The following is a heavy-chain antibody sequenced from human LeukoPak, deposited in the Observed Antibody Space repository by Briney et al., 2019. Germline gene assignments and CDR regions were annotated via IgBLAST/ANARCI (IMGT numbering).Heavy chain of an antibody. V-gene: IGHV3-21*01. CDR2: ISSSSSYI. J-gene: IGHJ4*02. CDR3: ASLSGSGSYSDRFDY. CDR1: GFTFSSYS. D-gene: IGHD3-10*01. Sequence: GGSLRLSCAASGFTFSSYSMNWVREAPGKGLEWVSSISSSSSYIYYADSVKGRFTISRDNAKNSLYLQMDSLRAEDTAVYYCASLSGSGSYSDRFDYWGQGTLVTVSS.